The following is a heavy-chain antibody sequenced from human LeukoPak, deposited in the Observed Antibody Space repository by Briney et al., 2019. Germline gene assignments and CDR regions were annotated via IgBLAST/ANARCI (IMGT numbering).Heavy chain of an antibody. V-gene: IGHV4-34*01. CDR1: GGSFSGYY. D-gene: IGHD1-26*01. CDR2: INHSGST. CDR3: ARLKWEEDAFDI. J-gene: IGHJ3*02. Sequence: PSETLSLTCAVYGGSFSGYYWSWIRQPPGKGLEWIGEINHSGSTNYNPSLKSRVTMSVDTSKNQFSLKLSSVTAADTAVYYCARLKWEEDAFDIWGQGTMVTVSS.